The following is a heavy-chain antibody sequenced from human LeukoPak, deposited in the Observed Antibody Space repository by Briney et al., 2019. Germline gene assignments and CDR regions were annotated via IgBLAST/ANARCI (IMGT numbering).Heavy chain of an antibody. J-gene: IGHJ5*02. CDR2: IYYSGST. Sequence: SETLSLTCTVSGGSISSYYWSWIRQPPGKGLEWIGYIYYSGSTNYNPSLKSRVTISVDTSKNQFSLKLSSVTAADTAVYYCARHLRRDIVAIGSWGQGTLVTVSS. CDR3: ARHLRRDIVAIGS. CDR1: GGSISSYY. V-gene: IGHV4-59*08. D-gene: IGHD5-12*01.